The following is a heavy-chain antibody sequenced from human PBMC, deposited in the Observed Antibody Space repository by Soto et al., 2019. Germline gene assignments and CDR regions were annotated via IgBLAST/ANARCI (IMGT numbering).Heavy chain of an antibody. D-gene: IGHD6-13*01. Sequence: PSETLSLTCTVSDGSISSGNYYWSWIRQPPGKGLEYIGFIYHSGSTYYNPSLKSRVSISIEMSKNQYFLTVNSVTAADTAVYYCARVEQYLIRGYYFYGMDVWGQGTTVTVSS. J-gene: IGHJ6*02. CDR2: IYHSGST. CDR3: ARVEQYLIRGYYFYGMDV. CDR1: DGSISSGNYY. V-gene: IGHV4-30-4*01.